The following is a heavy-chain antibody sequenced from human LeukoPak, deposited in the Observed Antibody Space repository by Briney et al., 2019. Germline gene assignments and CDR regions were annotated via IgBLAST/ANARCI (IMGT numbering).Heavy chain of an antibody. V-gene: IGHV3-74*01. CDR2: INIDGATT. D-gene: IGHD1-26*01. Sequence: PGGSLRLSCAASGFTFSGYWMHWVRQAPGKGREWDSRINIDGATTNYADSVKGRFTISRDNAKNTLHLQMNSLRADDTAVYYCVRGAVGTGVWFDPWGQGTLVTVSS. J-gene: IGHJ5*02. CDR3: VRGAVGTGVWFDP. CDR1: GFTFSGYW.